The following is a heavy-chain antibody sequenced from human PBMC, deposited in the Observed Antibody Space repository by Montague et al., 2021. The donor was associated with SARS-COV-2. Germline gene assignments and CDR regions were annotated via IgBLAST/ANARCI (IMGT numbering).Heavy chain of an antibody. V-gene: IGHV3-30*04. CDR2: ISYDGSNK. D-gene: IGHD1-26*01. J-gene: IGHJ3*02. CDR1: GFTFSSYA. Sequence: SLRLSCAASGFTFSSYAMHWVRQAPGKGLEWVAVISYDGSNKYYADSVKGRSTISRDNSKNTLYLQMNSLRAEDTAVYYCASGGIVGATWGAFDIWGQGTMVTVSS. CDR3: ASGGIVGATWGAFDI.